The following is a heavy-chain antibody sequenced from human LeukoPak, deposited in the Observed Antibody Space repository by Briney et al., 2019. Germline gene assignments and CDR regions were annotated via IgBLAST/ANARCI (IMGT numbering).Heavy chain of an antibody. CDR1: GYRFTSYW. D-gene: IGHD6-19*01. V-gene: IGHV5-51*01. CDR3: ARPTYSSGWYGDAFDI. Sequence: KYGESLKISCKGSGYRFTSYWIGWVRQMPGKGLEWMGIFYPGDSDTRYSPSFQGHVTISADKSISTAYLQWSSLKASDTAMYYCARPTYSSGWYGDAFDIWGQGTMFTVYS. J-gene: IGHJ3*02. CDR2: FYPGDSDT.